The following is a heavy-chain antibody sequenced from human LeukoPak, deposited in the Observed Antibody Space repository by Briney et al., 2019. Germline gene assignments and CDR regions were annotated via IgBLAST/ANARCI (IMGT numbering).Heavy chain of an antibody. CDR2: VYYSGST. CDR3: AGGIIENQDFWPAPASFDN. Sequence: SETLSLTCAVSGVSISSYYWSWVRQPPGKGLEWIGYVYYSGSTNYNPSPESRVTISLYTSKRPFALNLNSVPAADPALYYCAGGIIENQDFWPAPASFDNWGQGVLVTVSS. D-gene: IGHD3-3*01. V-gene: IGHV4-59*01. J-gene: IGHJ4*02. CDR1: GVSISSYY.